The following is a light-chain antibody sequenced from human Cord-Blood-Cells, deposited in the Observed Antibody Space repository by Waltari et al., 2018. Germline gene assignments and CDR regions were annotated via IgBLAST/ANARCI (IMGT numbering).Light chain of an antibody. CDR2: WAS. V-gene: IGKV4-1*01. CDR3: QQYYSTPYT. CDR1: QSVLYSSNNKNY. J-gene: IGKJ2*01. Sequence: DIVMTQSPDSLAVSLGERAPINCKSSQSVLYSSNNKNYLAWYQQKPVQPPKLLIYWASTRESGVPDRFSGSGSGTDFTLTSSSLQAEDVAVYYCQQYYSTPYTFGQGTKLEIK.